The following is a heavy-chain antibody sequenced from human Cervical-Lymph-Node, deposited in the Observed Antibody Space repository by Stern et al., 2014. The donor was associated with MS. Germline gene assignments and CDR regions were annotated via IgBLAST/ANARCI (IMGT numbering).Heavy chain of an antibody. J-gene: IGHJ6*02. CDR3: AKDLGGSYYHYYYGMDV. CDR2: ISYDGSNK. Sequence: MQLVESGGGVVQPGRSLRLSCAASGFTFSSYGMHWVRQAPGKGLEWVAVISYDGSNKYYAGSVKGRFTISRDNSKNTLYLQMNSLRAEDTAVYYCAKDLGGSYYHYYYGMDVWGQGTTVTVSS. CDR1: GFTFSSYG. V-gene: IGHV3-30*18. D-gene: IGHD1-26*01.